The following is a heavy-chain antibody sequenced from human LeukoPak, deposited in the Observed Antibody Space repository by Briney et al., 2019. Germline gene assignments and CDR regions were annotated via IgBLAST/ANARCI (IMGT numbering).Heavy chain of an antibody. Sequence: GGSLRLSCTVSGFTFSGYWMSWVRQAPGKGLEWVANIRDDGGLKSYVDSVKGRFTISRDNAKNSVSLQMNSLRAEDTAVYYCARDLPWGYFDYWGQGTLVTVSS. D-gene: IGHD7-27*01. CDR1: GFTFSGYW. V-gene: IGHV3-7*01. CDR2: IRDDGGLK. CDR3: ARDLPWGYFDY. J-gene: IGHJ4*02.